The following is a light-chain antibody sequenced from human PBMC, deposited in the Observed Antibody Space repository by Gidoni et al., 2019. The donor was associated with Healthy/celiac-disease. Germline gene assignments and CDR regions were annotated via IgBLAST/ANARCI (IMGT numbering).Light chain of an antibody. CDR3: AACDDSLNGRGV. V-gene: IGLV1-44*01. J-gene: IGLJ3*02. CDR1: SSNIGSNT. CDR2: SNN. Sequence: QSVLTQPPSASGPPGQRVTISCSGSSSNIGSNTVNWYKHLPGTSPKLLIYSNNQRTSGVPDRFSGSKSGTSASLAISGLQSEDEADYYCAACDDSLNGRGVFGGGTKLTVL.